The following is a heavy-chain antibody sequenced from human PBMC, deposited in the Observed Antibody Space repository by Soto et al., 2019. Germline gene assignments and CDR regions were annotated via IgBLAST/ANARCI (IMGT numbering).Heavy chain of an antibody. J-gene: IGHJ4*02. D-gene: IGHD5-18*01. Sequence: PGWSLRLSCSASGFTFSNYAMNWVRQAPGKGLEWVSGISGSGDSTYYADSVNGRFTISRDASKSIAYLQMNSLKTEDTAVYYCTLKDMGYSYGPATLEDWGQGTLGTV. CDR3: TLKDMGYSYGPATLED. CDR2: ISGSGDST. CDR1: GFTFSNYA. V-gene: IGHV3-23*01.